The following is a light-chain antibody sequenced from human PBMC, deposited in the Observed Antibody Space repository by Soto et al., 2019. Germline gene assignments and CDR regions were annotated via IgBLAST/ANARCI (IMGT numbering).Light chain of an antibody. Sequence: EIVLTQSPSTLSLSPGDRATRSCGASQSVSSYLAWYQQKPGQAPRLLIYDASNRATGIPDRFSGSGSGTDFTITISRLEPEDFGVYYCQQYNNWFSITFGQGTRWRL. CDR1: QSVSSY. CDR2: DAS. J-gene: IGKJ5*01. CDR3: QQYNNWFSIT. V-gene: IGKV3-11*01.